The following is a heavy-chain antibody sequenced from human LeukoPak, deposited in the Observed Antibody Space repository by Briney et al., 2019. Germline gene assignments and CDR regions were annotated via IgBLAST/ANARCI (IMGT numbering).Heavy chain of an antibody. J-gene: IGHJ6*03. V-gene: IGHV3-11*01. CDR3: ARFPQTYFYYMDI. CDR1: GFTFTDYY. Sequence: PGGSLRLSCSASGFTFTDYYLTWIRQAPGKGLEWLSYIGDSGATIYYADSVKGRFTVSRDNAKSSLFLQMNSLRAEDTAVYYCARFPQTYFYYMDIWGKGTTVTVSS. CDR2: IGDSGATI.